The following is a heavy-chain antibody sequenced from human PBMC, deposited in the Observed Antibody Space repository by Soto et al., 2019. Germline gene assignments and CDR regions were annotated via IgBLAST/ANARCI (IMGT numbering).Heavy chain of an antibody. V-gene: IGHV3-9*01. CDR1: GFTFDDHA. J-gene: IGHJ4*02. CDR3: ARDGGAILEYSGYDFNY. D-gene: IGHD5-12*01. CDR2: IRWNSGKQ. Sequence: EVQLVESGGGLVQPGRSLRLTCAASGFTFDDHAMHWVRQAPGKGLEWVSGIRWNSGKQAYADSVKGRFTISRDNAKNYLYLQLSRLRGEDTALYYCARDGGAILEYSGYDFNYWGQGTLVTVSS.